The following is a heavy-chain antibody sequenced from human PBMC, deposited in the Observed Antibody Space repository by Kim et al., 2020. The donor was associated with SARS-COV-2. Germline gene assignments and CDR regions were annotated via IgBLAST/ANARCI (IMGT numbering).Heavy chain of an antibody. D-gene: IGHD2-2*01. CDR2: ISWNSGSI. J-gene: IGHJ6*02. CDR3: AKDRGVPAARTNGLYYYYGMDV. Sequence: GGSLRLSCAASGFTFDDYAMHWVRQAPGKGLEWVSGISWNSGSIGYADSVKGRFTISRDNAKNSLYLQMNSLRAEDTALYYCAKDRGVPAARTNGLYYYYGMDVLGQGDTVTVS. CDR1: GFTFDDYA. V-gene: IGHV3-9*01.